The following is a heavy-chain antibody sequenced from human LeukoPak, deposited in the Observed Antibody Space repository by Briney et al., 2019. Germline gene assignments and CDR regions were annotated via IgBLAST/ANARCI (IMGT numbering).Heavy chain of an antibody. Sequence: GESLKISCKHSEYSFPNYCIGCVRQMPGKGLGWTGIMYPDDSDNRYRPSFQGQSTISADKSISTAYLQWSSLKASDTAMYYCAIGRGGQQLGDYWGQGTLVTVSS. J-gene: IGHJ4*02. CDR2: MYPDDSDN. D-gene: IGHD6-13*01. V-gene: IGHV5-51*01. CDR1: EYSFPNYC. CDR3: AIGRGGQQLGDY.